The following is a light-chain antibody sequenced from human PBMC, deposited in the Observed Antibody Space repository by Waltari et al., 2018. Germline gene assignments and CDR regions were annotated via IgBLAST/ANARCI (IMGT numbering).Light chain of an antibody. Sequence: QSALTQPASVSGSPGQSITFSCTGTGSDVGGYDYVSWYQQHPGKVPKLMIYEVNNRPSGVSNRFSGSKSGNTASLTISGLQAEDEADYYCLSYTSSSTYVFGTGTKVTVL. J-gene: IGLJ1*01. CDR2: EVN. CDR1: GSDVGGYDY. V-gene: IGLV2-14*01. CDR3: LSYTSSSTYV.